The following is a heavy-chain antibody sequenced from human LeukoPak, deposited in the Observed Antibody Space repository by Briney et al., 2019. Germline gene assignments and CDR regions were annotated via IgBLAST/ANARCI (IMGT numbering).Heavy chain of an antibody. Sequence: GGSLRLSCVASGFTFSTYAMSWVRHAPGKGLEWVSTITDIGGSTYYADSVKGRFTISRDNSKNTLYLQMNSLRAEDTAVYYCAKDYYGSGSYFTAWGQGTLVPVSS. J-gene: IGHJ5*02. CDR3: AKDYYGSGSYFTA. CDR1: GFTFSTYA. CDR2: ITDIGGST. D-gene: IGHD3-10*01. V-gene: IGHV3-23*01.